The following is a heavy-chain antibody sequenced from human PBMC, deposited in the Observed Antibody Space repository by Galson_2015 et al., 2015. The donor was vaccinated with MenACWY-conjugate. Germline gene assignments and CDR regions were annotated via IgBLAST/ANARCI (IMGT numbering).Heavy chain of an antibody. Sequence: SLRLSCAASGFIFSTSWISWVRQAPAKGLEWVASIKPDGSEKYYEDSVKGRFTISRDNAENSLYLQMNSLRAEDTAVYYCARGNAGAFDLWGQGTMVTVSS. J-gene: IGHJ3*01. CDR3: ARGNAGAFDL. D-gene: IGHD3-10*01. CDR2: IKPDGSEK. CDR1: GFIFSTSW. V-gene: IGHV3-7*03.